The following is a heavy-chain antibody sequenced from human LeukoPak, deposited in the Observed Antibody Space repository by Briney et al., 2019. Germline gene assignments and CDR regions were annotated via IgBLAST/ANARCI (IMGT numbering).Heavy chain of an antibody. CDR2: IGERGRDT. Sequence: GGSLRLPCAASGFTFSDNSMHWVRQAPGKGLEWVSGIGERGRDTYYADSVKGRLTISRDNSKNTLYLQMNSLRVEDTAVYYCARNMGNYRAFDYWGQRTLVTVSS. D-gene: IGHD1-7*01. CDR1: GFTFSDNS. J-gene: IGHJ4*02. CDR3: ARNMGNYRAFDY. V-gene: IGHV3-23*01.